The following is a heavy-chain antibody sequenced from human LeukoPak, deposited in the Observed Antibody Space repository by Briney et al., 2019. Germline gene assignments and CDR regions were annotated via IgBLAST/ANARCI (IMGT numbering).Heavy chain of an antibody. D-gene: IGHD3-22*01. V-gene: IGHV3-23*01. Sequence: GGSLRLSCAASGLTFCSYGMSWVRQAPGKGLEWVLAISGSGGSTYYADSVKGRFTSSRDNCKTTLDLQMNSLRAEDTAVYYCAKDSDYDSSGYSYWGQGTLVTVSS. CDR3: AKDSDYDSSGYSY. J-gene: IGHJ4*02. CDR1: GLTFCSYG. CDR2: ISGSGGST.